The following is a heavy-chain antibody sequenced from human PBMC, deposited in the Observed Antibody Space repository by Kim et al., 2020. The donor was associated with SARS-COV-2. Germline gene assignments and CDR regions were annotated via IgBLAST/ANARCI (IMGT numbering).Heavy chain of an antibody. V-gene: IGHV3-48*02. CDR2: INSKTGGR. Sequence: GGSLRLSCAASGFTFSSYRMNWVRQAPGKGLEWVACINSKTGGRSTADAAKGRCTISRSNAETTHKLHLHSMRQETAATDVYYSNPVSRNLVYSW. D-gene: IGHD4-4*01. J-gene: IGHJ5*01. CDR3: YSNPVSRNLVYS. CDR1: GFTFSSYR.